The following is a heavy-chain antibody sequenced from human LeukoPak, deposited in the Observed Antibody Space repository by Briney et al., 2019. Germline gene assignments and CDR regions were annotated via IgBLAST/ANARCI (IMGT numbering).Heavy chain of an antibody. CDR2: IYHTGST. Sequence: SETLSLTCGVSGYSISRGYYWAWIRQPPGKGLEWIGTIYHTGSTYYTPSLGSRVTISVDTSKNEFSLNLNSVTTADTAVYYCARAGWIITSGIDYWGQGALVTVSS. CDR3: ARAGWIITSGIDY. J-gene: IGHJ4*02. D-gene: IGHD3-10*01. CDR1: GYSISRGYY. V-gene: IGHV4-38-2*01.